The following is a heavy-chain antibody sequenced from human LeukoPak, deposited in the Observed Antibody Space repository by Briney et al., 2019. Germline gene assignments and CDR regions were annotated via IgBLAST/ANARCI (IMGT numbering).Heavy chain of an antibody. V-gene: IGHV1-46*01. CDR2: INPSGGST. CDR1: GYTFTSCY. CDR3: ARDGAVAGTGGWFDP. Sequence: ASVKVSCKASGYTFTSCYMHWVRQAPGQGLEWMGIINPSGGSTSYAQKFQGRVTMTSDTSTSTVYMELSSLRSEDTAVYYCARDGAVAGTGGWFDPWGQGTLVTVSS. D-gene: IGHD6-19*01. J-gene: IGHJ5*02.